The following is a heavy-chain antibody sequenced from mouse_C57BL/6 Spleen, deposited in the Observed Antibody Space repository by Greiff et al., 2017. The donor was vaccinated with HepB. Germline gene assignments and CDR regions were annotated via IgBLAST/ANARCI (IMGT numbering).Heavy chain of an antibody. D-gene: IGHD2-5*01. J-gene: IGHJ1*03. Sequence: VQLQQSGAELAKPGASVKLSCKASGYTFTSYWMHWVKQRPGQGLEWIGWIFPGSGSTYYNEKFKGKATLTVDKSSSTAYMLLSSLTSEDSAVYFCARSNSDWYFDVWGTGTTVTVSS. CDR2: IFPGSGST. CDR3: ARSNSDWYFDV. V-gene: IGHV1-75*01. CDR1: GYTFTSYW.